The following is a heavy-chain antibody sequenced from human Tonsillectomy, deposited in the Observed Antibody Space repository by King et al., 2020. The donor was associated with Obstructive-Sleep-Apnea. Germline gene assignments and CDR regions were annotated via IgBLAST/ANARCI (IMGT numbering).Heavy chain of an antibody. CDR3: ARGPVAVPGGWYYYGMDV. D-gene: IGHD6-19*01. Sequence: QVQLQQWGAGLLRPSETLSLTCAVYGGSFSVYYWSWIRQPPGKGLEWIGEINLNGSTNYNPSLKSRVTISVDTSKKQFSLKLRSVIAADRAVYYCARGPVAVPGGWYYYGMDVWGRGTAVTVSS. J-gene: IGHJ6*02. CDR2: INLNGST. V-gene: IGHV4-34*01. CDR1: GGSFSVYY.